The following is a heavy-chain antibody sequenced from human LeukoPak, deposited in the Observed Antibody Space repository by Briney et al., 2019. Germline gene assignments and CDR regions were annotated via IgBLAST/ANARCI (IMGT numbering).Heavy chain of an antibody. J-gene: IGHJ4*02. CDR2: IYSGGST. Sequence: PGGSLRLSCAASRFTVSSNYMSCIRQAPGKGLECVSAIYSGGSTLYADSVKDRFTISRPNSKNPPYLQTNSLRSEDTAVYYCARVVVAKIPVVTYYFDYWGQGTLVTVSS. D-gene: IGHD5-12*01. CDR1: RFTVSSNY. V-gene: IGHV3-53*01. CDR3: ARVVVAKIPVVTYYFDY.